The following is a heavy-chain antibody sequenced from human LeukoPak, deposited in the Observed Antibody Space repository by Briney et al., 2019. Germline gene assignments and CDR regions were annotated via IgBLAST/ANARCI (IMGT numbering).Heavy chain of an antibody. V-gene: IGHV4-34*01. Sequence: SETLSLTCAAYGGSFSGYYWSWIRQPPGKGLEWIGEINHSGRTNYNPSLKSRVTISVDTSKNQFSLKLSSVTAADTAVYSCARGRPLRAFDIWGQGTMVTVSS. J-gene: IGHJ3*02. CDR1: GGSFSGYY. CDR3: ARGRPLRAFDI. CDR2: INHSGRT.